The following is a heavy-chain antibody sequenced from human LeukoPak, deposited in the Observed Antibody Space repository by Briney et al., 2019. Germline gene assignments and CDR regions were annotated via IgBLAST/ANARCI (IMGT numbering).Heavy chain of an antibody. CDR3: AKEFYYDSTGLTLDH. D-gene: IGHD3-22*01. J-gene: IGHJ4*02. CDR2: ISGSGGST. CDR1: GFTFSSYA. V-gene: IGHV3-23*01. Sequence: GGSLRLSCAASGFTFSSYAMSWVHQAPGKGLEWVSAISGSGGSTYYADSVKGRFTISRDNSKSTLYLQMNSLRAEDTAVYYCAKEFYYDSTGLTLDHWGQGTLVTVSS.